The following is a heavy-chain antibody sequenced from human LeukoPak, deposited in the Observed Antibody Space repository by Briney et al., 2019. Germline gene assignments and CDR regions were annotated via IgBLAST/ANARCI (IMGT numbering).Heavy chain of an antibody. Sequence: SETLSLTCTVSGGSISSGDYYWSWIRQPPGKGLEWIGYIYHSGSTYYNPSLKSRVTISVDRSKNQFSLKLSSVTAADTAVYYCARGQLASGFDIWGQGTMVTVSS. CDR3: ARGQLASGFDI. J-gene: IGHJ3*02. D-gene: IGHD5-18*01. V-gene: IGHV4-30-4*08. CDR2: IYHSGST. CDR1: GGSISSGDYY.